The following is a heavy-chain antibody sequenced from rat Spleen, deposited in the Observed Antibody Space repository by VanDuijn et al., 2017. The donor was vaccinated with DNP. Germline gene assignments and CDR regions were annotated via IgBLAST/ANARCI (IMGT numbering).Heavy chain of an antibody. CDR1: GFTFSDYY. Sequence: EVQLVESGGGLVQPGRSLQLSCVASGFTFSDYYMAWVRQAPEKGLEWVATISTSGNRIYYPDSVTGRFTISRDNSRSSLYLQMNSLKSEDTASYYCARHVLYTTDYYGYFDYWGQGVMVTVSS. D-gene: IGHD1-6*01. CDR3: ARHVLYTTDYYGYFDY. CDR2: ISTSGNRI. V-gene: IGHV5-7*01. J-gene: IGHJ2*01.